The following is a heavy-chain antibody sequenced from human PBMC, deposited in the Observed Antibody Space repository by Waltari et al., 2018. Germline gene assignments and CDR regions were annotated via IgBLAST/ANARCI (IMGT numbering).Heavy chain of an antibody. V-gene: IGHV4-34*01. Sequence: QVQLQQWGAGLLKPSETLSLTCAVYGGSFSGYYCSWIRQPPGKGLEWIGEINHSGSTNYNPSLKSRVTISVDTSKNQFSLKLSSVTAADTAVYYCASHCSGGSCYPYYFDYWGQGTLVTVSS. CDR2: INHSGST. D-gene: IGHD2-15*01. CDR1: GGSFSGYY. CDR3: ASHCSGGSCYPYYFDY. J-gene: IGHJ4*02.